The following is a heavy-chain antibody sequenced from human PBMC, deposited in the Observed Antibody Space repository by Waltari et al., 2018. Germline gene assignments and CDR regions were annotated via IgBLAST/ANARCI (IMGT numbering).Heavy chain of an antibody. Sequence: EVQLVDSGGGLVQPGGSLRLSCEVSEFAFSTYWMTWVRQASGRGLEWVANINYDGSEKNYVDSVKGRFFISRDNARKSLYLQMNSLRAEDTAVYYCATYRWLGYWGQGTLVTVSS. J-gene: IGHJ4*02. CDR3: ATYRWLGY. V-gene: IGHV3-7*03. CDR2: INYDGSEK. D-gene: IGHD3-10*01. CDR1: EFAFSTYW.